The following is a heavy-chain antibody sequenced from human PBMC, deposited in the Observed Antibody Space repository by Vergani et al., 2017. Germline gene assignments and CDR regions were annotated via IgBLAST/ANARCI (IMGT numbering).Heavy chain of an antibody. Sequence: VQLIQSGAEVKKPGATVKISCKVSGYTFTDYYMHWVQQAPGKGLEWMGGIIPIFGTANYAQKFQGRVTITADESTSTAYMELSSLRSEDTAVYYCASYETAMVTFDYWGQGTLVTVSS. CDR1: GYTFTDYY. J-gene: IGHJ4*02. D-gene: IGHD5-18*01. CDR3: ASYETAMVTFDY. V-gene: IGHV1-69*13. CDR2: IIPIFGTA.